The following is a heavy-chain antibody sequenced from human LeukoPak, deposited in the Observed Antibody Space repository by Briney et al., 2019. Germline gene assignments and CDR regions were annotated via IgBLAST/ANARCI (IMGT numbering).Heavy chain of an antibody. V-gene: IGHV3-66*01. CDR3: AGDTAPNVWGYYYYGMDV. D-gene: IGHD3-16*01. CDR1: GFTVSSNY. Sequence: GGSLRLSCAASGFTVSSNYMSWVRQAPGKGLEWVSVIYSGGSTYYADSVKGRFTISRDNSKNTLYLQMNSLRAEDTAVYYCAGDTAPNVWGYYYYGMDVWGQGTTVTVSS. CDR2: IYSGGST. J-gene: IGHJ6*02.